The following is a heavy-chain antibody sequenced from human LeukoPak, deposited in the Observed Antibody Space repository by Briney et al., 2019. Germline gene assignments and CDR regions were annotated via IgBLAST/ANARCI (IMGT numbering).Heavy chain of an antibody. Sequence: SETLSLTCNVSGGSFSSHFWSWIRQPPGKGLEWIGYIHYTGSTNYNPSLKSRVTISVDTSKSQFSLRLSSVTAADTAVYYCARDGYGGSSLFDYWGQGTLVTVSS. CDR2: IHYTGST. CDR1: GGSFSSHF. CDR3: ARDGYGGSSLFDY. D-gene: IGHD1-26*01. V-gene: IGHV4-59*11. J-gene: IGHJ4*02.